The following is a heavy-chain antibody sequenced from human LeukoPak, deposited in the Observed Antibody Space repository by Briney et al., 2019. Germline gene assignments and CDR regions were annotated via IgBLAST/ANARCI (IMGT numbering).Heavy chain of an antibody. D-gene: IGHD3-10*01. CDR3: ARDRAPVTMIRGAPGGFDP. V-gene: IGHV4-59*11. Sequence: SETLSLTCTVSGGSISSHFWSWIRQPPGKGLEWIGYMVYSGSTNYNPSLKSRVTISVDASKNQFSLKLTSVSAADTAVYYCARDRAPVTMIRGAPGGFDPWGQGTLVTVSS. CDR2: MVYSGST. J-gene: IGHJ5*02. CDR1: GGSISSHF.